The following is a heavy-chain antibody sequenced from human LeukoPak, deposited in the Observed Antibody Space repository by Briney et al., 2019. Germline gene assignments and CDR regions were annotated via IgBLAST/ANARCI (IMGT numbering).Heavy chain of an antibody. CDR3: ARDLTGAVFDF. D-gene: IGHD1-26*01. V-gene: IGHV3-74*01. CDR2: ITSDGSST. Sequence: PGGSLILSCAASGFTFSSYWMHWVRQAPGKGLVCVSRITSDGSSTSYADSVRGRFTISRDNAQNAVYLQMNSLRAEDTAVYYCARDLTGAVFDFWGQGTLVTVSS. CDR1: GFTFSSYW. J-gene: IGHJ4*02.